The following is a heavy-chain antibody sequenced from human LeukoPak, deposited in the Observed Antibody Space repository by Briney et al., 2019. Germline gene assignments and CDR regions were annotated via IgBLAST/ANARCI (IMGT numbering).Heavy chain of an antibody. J-gene: IGHJ6*03. Sequence: ASVKVSCKASGYTFTSYDINWVRQATGQGLEWMGWMHPNSGNTGYAQKFQGRVTMTRNTSISTAYMELSSLRSEDTAVYYCARGARPLPRHYYYYYDMDVWGKGTTVTVSS. V-gene: IGHV1-8*01. CDR2: MHPNSGNT. D-gene: IGHD2-15*01. CDR3: ARGARPLPRHYYYYYDMDV. CDR1: GYTFTSYD.